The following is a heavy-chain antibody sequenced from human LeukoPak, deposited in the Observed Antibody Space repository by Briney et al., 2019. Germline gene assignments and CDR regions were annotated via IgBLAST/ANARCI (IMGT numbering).Heavy chain of an antibody. CDR3: ARLSYYYDSSGYYFDY. V-gene: IGHV4-39*07. J-gene: IGHJ4*02. CDR1: GGSISSSSYY. Sequence: SETLSLTCTVSGGSISSSSYYWGWIRQPPGKGLEWIGSIYYSGSTYYNPSLKSRVTISVDTSKNQFSLKLSSVTAADTAVYCCARLSYYYDSSGYYFDYWGQGTLVTVSS. CDR2: IYYSGST. D-gene: IGHD3-22*01.